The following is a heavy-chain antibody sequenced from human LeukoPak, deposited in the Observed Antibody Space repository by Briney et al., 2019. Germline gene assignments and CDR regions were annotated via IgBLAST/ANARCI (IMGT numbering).Heavy chain of an antibody. CDR1: GFTFSSYG. CDR2: IWYDGSNK. V-gene: IGHV3-33*01. D-gene: IGHD2-15*01. J-gene: IGHJ4*02. CDR3: ARVLETDCSGGSCYSGLDY. Sequence: GGSLRLSCAASGFTFSSYGMHWVRQAPGKGLEWVAVIWYDGSNKYYADSVKGRFTISRDNSKNTLYLQMNSLRAEDTAVYYCARVLETDCSGGSCYSGLDYWGQGALVTVSS.